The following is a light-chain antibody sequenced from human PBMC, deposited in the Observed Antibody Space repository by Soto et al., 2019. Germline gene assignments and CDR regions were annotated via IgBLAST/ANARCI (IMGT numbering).Light chain of an antibody. J-gene: IGKJ2*01. V-gene: IGKV1-39*01. CDR2: AAS. CDR3: QQSYRTPHT. Sequence: DIQMTQSPSSLSGSEGERSTLTCRASQGVTAYLLWYQQRQGRAPKLLIYAASNLLSGVPSRFSGSGSGTNFTLTISSLQPEDFATYYCQQSYRTPHTFGQGTKLETK. CDR1: QGVTAY.